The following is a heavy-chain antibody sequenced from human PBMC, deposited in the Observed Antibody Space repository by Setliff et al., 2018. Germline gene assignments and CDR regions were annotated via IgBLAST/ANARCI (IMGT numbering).Heavy chain of an antibody. J-gene: IGHJ6*02. CDR1: GFTFSNYA. Sequence: GGSLRLSCAASGFTFSNYAMNWVRQAPGKGLEWLSNIRNDGATTSCADSVKGRFTISRDNAKNSLYLQMNSLRAEDTAVYYCARKGVMGDYMDVWGQGTTVTVSS. CDR2: IRNDGATT. D-gene: IGHD3-16*01. V-gene: IGHV3-48*04. CDR3: ARKGVMGDYMDV.